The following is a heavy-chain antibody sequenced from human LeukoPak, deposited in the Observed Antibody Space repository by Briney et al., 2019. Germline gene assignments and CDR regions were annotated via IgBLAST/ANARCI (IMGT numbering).Heavy chain of an antibody. J-gene: IGHJ3*02. CDR1: GFTFSDYY. CDR3: ARDKRRCSSTSCYGRGDAFDI. CDR2: ISSSGSTI. V-gene: IGHV3-11*01. D-gene: IGHD2-2*01. Sequence: GGSLRLSCAASGFTFSDYYMGWIRQAPGKGLEWVSYISSSGSTIYYADSVKGRFTISRDNAKNSLYLQMNSLRAEDTAVYYCARDKRRCSSTSCYGRGDAFDIWGQGTMVTVSS.